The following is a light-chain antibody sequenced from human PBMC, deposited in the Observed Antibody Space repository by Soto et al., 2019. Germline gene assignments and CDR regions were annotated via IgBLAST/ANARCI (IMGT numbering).Light chain of an antibody. CDR2: LGS. Sequence: EIVLTQSPLSLPVTPGEPASISCRSSQSLLQSNGYNYLDWYLQKPGQSPKLLIYLGSHRASGVTDRFSGSGSGTDFTLKISRVEAEDVGVYYCMQPLQTPRTFGQGTRVEIK. V-gene: IGKV2-28*01. CDR3: MQPLQTPRT. J-gene: IGKJ1*01. CDR1: QSLLQSNGYNY.